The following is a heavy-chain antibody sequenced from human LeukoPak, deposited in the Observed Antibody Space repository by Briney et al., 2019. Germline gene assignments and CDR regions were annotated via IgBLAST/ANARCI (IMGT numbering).Heavy chain of an antibody. D-gene: IGHD2-2*01. CDR2: RNPNSGNT. CDR3: AREGPRYCSSTSCGWFDH. CDR1: GYTFTSYD. J-gene: IGHJ5*02. Sequence: GASVTVSCKASGYTFTSYDINWVRQAAGQGLGWMGWRNPNSGNTGYAQKFQGRVTITRNTSISTAYMELSSLRSEDTAVYYCAREGPRYCSSTSCGWFDHWGQGTLVTVSS. V-gene: IGHV1-8*03.